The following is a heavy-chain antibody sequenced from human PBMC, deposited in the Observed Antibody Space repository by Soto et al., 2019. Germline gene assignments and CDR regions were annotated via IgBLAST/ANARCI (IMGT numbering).Heavy chain of an antibody. J-gene: IGHJ4*02. CDR2: IIPIFGTA. D-gene: IGHD3-16*01. CDR3: AREGGREIGLNPPDY. V-gene: IGHV1-69*01. Sequence: QVPLVQSGAEVKKPGSSVKVSCKASGGTFSSYAITWVRQAPGQGLEWMGGIIPIFGTANYAQKFQGRVTITADESTSTAYMELSSLRSEDTAVYYCAREGGREIGLNPPDYWGQGTLVTVSS. CDR1: GGTFSSYA.